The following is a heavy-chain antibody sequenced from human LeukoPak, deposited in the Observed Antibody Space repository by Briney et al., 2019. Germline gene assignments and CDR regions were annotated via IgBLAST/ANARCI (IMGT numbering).Heavy chain of an antibody. CDR2: IRYDGSNK. J-gene: IGHJ4*02. Sequence: GGSLRLSCATSAFTFRSYGMHWVRQAPDKGLEWVAFIRYDGSNKNYADSVKGRFTTSRDNSKNTLYLQMNSLRAEDTAIYICAKLSDGSGLPYYFDSWGQGTLVTVS. V-gene: IGHV3-30*02. D-gene: IGHD3-10*01. CDR3: AKLSDGSGLPYYFDS. CDR1: AFTFRSYG.